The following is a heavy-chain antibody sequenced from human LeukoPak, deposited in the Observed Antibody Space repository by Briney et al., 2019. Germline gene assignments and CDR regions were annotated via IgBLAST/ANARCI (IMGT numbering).Heavy chain of an antibody. V-gene: IGHV1-2*02. CDR1: GYTFTGYY. D-gene: IGHD6-19*01. CDR3: ARDQTGYSSGWTNWFDP. J-gene: IGHJ5*02. Sequence: ASVKVSCKASGYTFTGYYMHWVRQAPGQGLEWMGWINPNSGGTNYAQKFQGRVTMTTDTSTSTAYMELRSLRSDDTAVYYCARDQTGYSSGWTNWFDPWGQGTLVTVSS. CDR2: INPNSGGT.